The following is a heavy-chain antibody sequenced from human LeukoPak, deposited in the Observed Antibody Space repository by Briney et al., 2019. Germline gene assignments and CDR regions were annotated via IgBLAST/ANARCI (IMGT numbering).Heavy chain of an antibody. CDR1: GYSISSGYY. D-gene: IGHD6-13*01. CDR3: AASVAAAGRGY. J-gene: IGHJ4*02. Sequence: PSGTLSLTCGVSGYSISSGYYWGWIRQSPGKGLEWIGSINHSGSTQYNPSLKNRVTISVDSSKNQFFLKLSSVTAADTAVYYCAASVAAAGRGYWGQGTLVTVSS. V-gene: IGHV4-38-2*01. CDR2: INHSGST.